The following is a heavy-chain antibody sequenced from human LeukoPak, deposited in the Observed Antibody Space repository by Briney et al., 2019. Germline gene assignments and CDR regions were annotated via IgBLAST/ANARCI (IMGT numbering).Heavy chain of an antibody. V-gene: IGHV4-30-2*01. D-gene: IGHD3-3*01. Sequence: PSETLSLTCAVSGGSISSGGYSWSWIRQPPGKGLEWIGYIYHSGSTYYNPSLKSRVTISVDRSKNQFSLRLSSVTAADTAVYYCARVLTIFGVVSRSYYYYGMDVWGQGTTVTVSS. CDR3: ARVLTIFGVVSRSYYYYGMDV. CDR1: GGSISSGGYS. CDR2: IYHSGST. J-gene: IGHJ6*02.